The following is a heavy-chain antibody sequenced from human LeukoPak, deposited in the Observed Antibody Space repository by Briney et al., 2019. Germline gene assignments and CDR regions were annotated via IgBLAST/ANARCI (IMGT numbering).Heavy chain of an antibody. Sequence: SETLSLTCTVSGYSISSGYYWGWIRQPPGKGLEWIGSIYHSGSTYYNPSLKSRVTISVDTSKNQFSLKLSSVTAADTAVYYCARSYGSGKPFDYWGQGTLVTVSS. CDR2: IYHSGST. CDR3: ARSYGSGKPFDY. J-gene: IGHJ4*02. D-gene: IGHD3-10*01. CDR1: GYSISSGYY. V-gene: IGHV4-38-2*02.